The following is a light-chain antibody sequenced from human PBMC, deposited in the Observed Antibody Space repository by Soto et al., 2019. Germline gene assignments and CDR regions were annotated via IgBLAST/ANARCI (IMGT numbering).Light chain of an antibody. V-gene: IGLV2-14*01. CDR3: SSYTSSSTPCV. CDR2: EVS. Sequence: QSALTQPASVSGSPGQSITISCTGTSSDVGGYNYVSWYQQHPGNAPKLMIYEVSNRPSGVSNRFSGSKSGNTASLTISGLQAEDEADYYCSSYTSSSTPCVFGGGTTLTVL. J-gene: IGLJ3*02. CDR1: SSDVGGYNY.